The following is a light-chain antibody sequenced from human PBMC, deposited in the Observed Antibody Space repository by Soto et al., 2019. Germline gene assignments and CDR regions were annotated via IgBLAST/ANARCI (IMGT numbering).Light chain of an antibody. Sequence: EIVLTQSPATLSLSPGDSATLSCRASQSVRSYLAWYQQKRGQAPRLLIYDASNRATGIPARFSGSGSGTDFSLTISRLEPEDFAVYFCQQYGSSPVTFGQGTKVDIK. CDR2: DAS. J-gene: IGKJ1*01. V-gene: IGKV3-20*01. CDR3: QQYGSSPVT. CDR1: QSVRSY.